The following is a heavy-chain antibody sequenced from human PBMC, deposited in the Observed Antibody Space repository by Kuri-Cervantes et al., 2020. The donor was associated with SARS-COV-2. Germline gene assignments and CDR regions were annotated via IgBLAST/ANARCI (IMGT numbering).Heavy chain of an antibody. Sequence: SETLSLTCTVSGGSISSYYWSWIRQPAGKGLEWIGRIYTSGSTNYNPSLKSRVTISVDTSKNQFSLKLSSVTAADTAVYYCARGRRGVPATVFDYWGQGTLVTVSS. CDR1: GGSISSYY. D-gene: IGHD2-2*01. V-gene: IGHV4-4*07. CDR2: IYTSGST. J-gene: IGHJ4*02. CDR3: ARGRRGVPATVFDY.